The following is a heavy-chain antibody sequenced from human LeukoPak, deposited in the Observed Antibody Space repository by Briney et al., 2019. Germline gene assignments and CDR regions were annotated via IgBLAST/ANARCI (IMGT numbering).Heavy chain of an antibody. CDR2: IIPILGIA. D-gene: IGHD6-13*01. CDR1: GGTFSSYA. V-gene: IGHV1-69*04. J-gene: IGHJ5*02. CDR3: ARGGIAAAGTA. Sequence: SVKVSCKASGGTFSSYAISWVRQAPEQGLEWMGRIIPILGIANYAQKFQGRVTITADKSTSTAYMELSSLRSEDTAVYYCARGGIAAAGTAWGQGTLVTVSS.